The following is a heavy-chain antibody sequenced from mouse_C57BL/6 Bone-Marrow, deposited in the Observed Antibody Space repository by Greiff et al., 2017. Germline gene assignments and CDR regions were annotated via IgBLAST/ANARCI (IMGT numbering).Heavy chain of an antibody. CDR2: IYPGDGDT. CDR3: ARSPDYELYYAMDY. V-gene: IGHV1-80*01. CDR1: GYAFSSYW. J-gene: IGHJ4*01. D-gene: IGHD2-4*01. Sequence: VKLMESGAELVKPGASVKISCKASGYAFSSYWMNWVKQRPGKGLEWIGQIYPGDGDTNYNGKFKGKATLTADKSSSTAYMQLSSLTSEDSAVYFCARSPDYELYYAMDYWGQGTSVTVSS.